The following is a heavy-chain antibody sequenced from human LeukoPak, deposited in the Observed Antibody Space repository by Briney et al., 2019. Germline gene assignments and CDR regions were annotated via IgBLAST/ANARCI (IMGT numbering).Heavy chain of an antibody. J-gene: IGHJ4*02. D-gene: IGHD3-22*01. CDR3: ARDPYYDTSWGVCDY. CDR1: GFTFSSYG. CDR2: IRCDGNNK. V-gene: IGHV3-33*01. Sequence: GRSLRLSCAVSGFTFSSYGMHWVRQAPAKGLERVAVIRCDGNNKHYADSAKRRFTISRDNSKNTLYPQRNNLRPDHRSVYYCARDPYYDTSWGVCDYWGQGTVVTVSS.